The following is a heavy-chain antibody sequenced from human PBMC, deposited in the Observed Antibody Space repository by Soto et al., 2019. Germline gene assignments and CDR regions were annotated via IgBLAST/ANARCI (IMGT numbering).Heavy chain of an antibody. V-gene: IGHV1-2*04. Sequence: ASVKVSCKASGYTFTGYYMHWVRQAPGQGLEWMGWINPNSGGTNYAQKFQGWVTMTRDTSISTAYMELSGLGSDDTAVYYCARDLNPPPSYCGGDCYSGLNYWGQGTLVTVSS. CDR1: GYTFTGYY. CDR3: ARDLNPPPSYCGGDCYSGLNY. D-gene: IGHD2-21*02. J-gene: IGHJ4*02. CDR2: INPNSGGT.